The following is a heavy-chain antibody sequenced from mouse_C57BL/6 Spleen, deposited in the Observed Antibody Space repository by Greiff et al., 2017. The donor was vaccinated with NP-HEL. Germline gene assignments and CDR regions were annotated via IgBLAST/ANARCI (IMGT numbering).Heavy chain of an antibody. D-gene: IGHD1-1*01. J-gene: IGHJ4*01. V-gene: IGHV1-53*01. CDR1: GYTFTSYW. CDR2: INPSNGGT. CDR3: ARENYGSRDAMDY. Sequence: QVQLQQPGTELVKPGASVKLSCKASGYTFTSYWMHWVKQRPGQGLEWIGNINPSNGGTNYNEKFKSKATLTVDKSSSTAYMQLSSLPSEDSAVYYCARENYGSRDAMDYWGQGTSVTVSS.